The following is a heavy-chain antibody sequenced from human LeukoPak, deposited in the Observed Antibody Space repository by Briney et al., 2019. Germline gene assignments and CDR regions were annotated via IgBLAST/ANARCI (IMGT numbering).Heavy chain of an antibody. CDR2: MNPNSGNT. J-gene: IGHJ6*03. V-gene: IGHV1-8*01. CDR1: GYTFTSYD. CDR3: ARFRRYFDWSTVSGYYYYMDV. Sequence: ASVKVSCTASGYTFTSYDINWVRQATGQGLEWMGWMNPNSGNTGYAQKFQGRVTMTRNTSISTAYMELSSLRSEDTAVYYCARFRRYFDWSTVSGYYYYMDVWGKGTTVTISS. D-gene: IGHD3-9*01.